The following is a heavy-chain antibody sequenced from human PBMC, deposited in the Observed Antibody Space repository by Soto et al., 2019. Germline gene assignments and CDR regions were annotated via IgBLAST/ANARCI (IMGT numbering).Heavy chain of an antibody. J-gene: IGHJ4*02. Sequence: SETLSLTCTVSGGSISSYYWSWIRQPPGKGLEWIGYIYYSGSTNYNPSLKSRVTTSVDTSKNQFSLKLSSVTAADTAVYYCARGIVVVPAAMGYFDYWGQGTLVTVSS. CDR2: IYYSGST. V-gene: IGHV4-59*01. CDR1: GGSISSYY. CDR3: ARGIVVVPAAMGYFDY. D-gene: IGHD2-2*01.